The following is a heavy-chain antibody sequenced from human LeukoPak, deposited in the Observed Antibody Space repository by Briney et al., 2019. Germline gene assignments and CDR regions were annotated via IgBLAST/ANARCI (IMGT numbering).Heavy chain of an antibody. CDR3: ARGSIAVAAEKHYGMDV. V-gene: IGHV1-2*04. CDR1: GYTFTGYY. CDR2: INPNSGGT. J-gene: IGHJ6*02. D-gene: IGHD6-19*01. Sequence: ASVKVSCKASGYTFTGYYMHWVRHAPGQGLEWMGWINPNSGGTNYAQKFQGWVTTTRDTSISTAYMELSRLRSDDTAVYYCARGSIAVAAEKHYGMDVWGQGTTVTVSS.